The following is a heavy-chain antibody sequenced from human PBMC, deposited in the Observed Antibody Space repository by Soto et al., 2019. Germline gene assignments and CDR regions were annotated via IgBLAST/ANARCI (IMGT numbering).Heavy chain of an antibody. CDR3: ARDFGSSSDGSGWFNYYYGMDV. CDR2: ISYDGSNK. Sequence: GGSLRLSCAASGFTFSSYAMHWVRQAPGKGLEWVAVISYDGSNKYYADSVKGRFTISRDNSKKTLYLQMNSLRAGDTAVYYCARDFGSSSDGSGWFNYYYGMDVWGQGTTVTVSS. CDR1: GFTFSSYA. D-gene: IGHD6-19*01. V-gene: IGHV3-30-3*01. J-gene: IGHJ6*02.